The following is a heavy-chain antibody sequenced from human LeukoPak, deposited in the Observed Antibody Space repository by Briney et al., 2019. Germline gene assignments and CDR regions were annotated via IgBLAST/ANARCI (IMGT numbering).Heavy chain of an antibody. CDR2: IYTSGST. V-gene: IGHV4-4*09. CDR1: GGSITTYY. J-gene: IGHJ3*02. CDR3: TRLNYDFSTYPFDI. Sequence: PSETLSLTCTVSGGSITTYYWSWIRQPPGKGLEWIGYIYTSGSTTYNPSLKSRVTISVDTSKNQFSLKLSSVTAADTALYYCTRLNYDFSTYPFDIWGQGTMVTVSS. D-gene: IGHD3-3*01.